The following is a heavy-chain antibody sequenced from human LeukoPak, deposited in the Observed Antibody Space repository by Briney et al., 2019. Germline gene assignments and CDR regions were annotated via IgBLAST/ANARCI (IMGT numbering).Heavy chain of an antibody. D-gene: IGHD2/OR15-2a*01. CDR1: GFTFNGFW. CDR2: INGVGTAT. J-gene: IGHJ5*02. Sequence: PGGSLRLSCAASGFTFNGFWRFWVRQVPGKGLMWVSRINGVGTATTYADTVKGRFTISRDNAKKTLYLQMNGLRDEDTAIYYCTRDLRNKGLDPWGQGTLVTVSS. V-gene: IGHV3-74*01. CDR3: TRDLRNKGLDP.